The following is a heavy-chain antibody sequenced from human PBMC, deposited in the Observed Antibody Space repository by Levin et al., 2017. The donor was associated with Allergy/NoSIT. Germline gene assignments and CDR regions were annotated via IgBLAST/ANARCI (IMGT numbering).Heavy chain of an antibody. CDR3: AREARRYDSRGPQGHWFDP. Sequence: RASETLSLTCAVYGGSFSGYYWSWIRQPPGKGLEWIGEINHSGSTNYNPSLKSRVTISVDTSKNQFSLKLSSVTAADTAVYYCAREARRYDSRGPQGHWFDPWGQGTLVTVSS. V-gene: IGHV4-34*01. CDR2: INHSGST. J-gene: IGHJ5*02. CDR1: GGSFSGYY. D-gene: IGHD3-22*01.